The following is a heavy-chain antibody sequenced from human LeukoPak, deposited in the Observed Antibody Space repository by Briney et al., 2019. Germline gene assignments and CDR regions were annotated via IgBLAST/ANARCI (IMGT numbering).Heavy chain of an antibody. CDR2: VSSSASST. V-gene: IGHV3-64*02. CDR1: GFTFSSYS. D-gene: IGHD2-8*01. J-gene: IGHJ4*02. Sequence: PGGSLRLSCAASGFTFSSYSMNWVRQAPGKGLEYVSAVSSSASSTYYADSVKGRFTISRDNSKNTLYLQMGSLRAEDTAVYYCARDSGNALYYFDYWGQGTLVTVSS. CDR3: ARDSGNALYYFDY.